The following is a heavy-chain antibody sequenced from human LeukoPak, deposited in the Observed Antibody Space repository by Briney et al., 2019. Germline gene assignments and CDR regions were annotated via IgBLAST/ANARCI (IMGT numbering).Heavy chain of an antibody. V-gene: IGHV4-4*07. CDR1: GGSISSYY. Sequence: SETLSLTCTVSGGSISSYYWSWIRQPAGKGLEWIGRIYTSGSTNYNPSLKSRVTMSVDTSKNQFSLKLSSVTAADTAVYYCARARGPMGIAVAGTAQEGGYYYYYMDVWGKGTTVTVSS. CDR3: ARARGPMGIAVAGTAQEGGYYYYYMDV. CDR2: IYTSGST. D-gene: IGHD6-19*01. J-gene: IGHJ6*03.